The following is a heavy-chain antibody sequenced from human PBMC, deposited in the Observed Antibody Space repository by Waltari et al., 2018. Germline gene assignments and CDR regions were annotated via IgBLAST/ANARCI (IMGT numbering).Heavy chain of an antibody. CDR1: GFTFGDYY. D-gene: IGHD1-7*01. Sequence: QVQLVESGGGLVKPGGSLGRSCVASGFTFGDYYYSWSHQAPGKGLEWVSHIRGSGSSKSYADSVKGRFTISRDNAKNSLYRQMNSLRAEDTGVYYCARGNNWNYGPKYYFDYWGQGSLVAVSS. V-gene: IGHV3-11*04. CDR3: ARGNNWNYGPKYYFDY. CDR2: IRGSGSSK. J-gene: IGHJ4*02.